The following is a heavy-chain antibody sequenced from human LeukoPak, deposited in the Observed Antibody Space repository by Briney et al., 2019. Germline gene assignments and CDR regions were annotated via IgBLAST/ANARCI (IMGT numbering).Heavy chain of an antibody. CDR2: IYSGGTT. CDR1: GFTVSSNY. CDR3: ARLSYYLSRGYYQRYFDL. V-gene: IGHV3-53*01. J-gene: IGHJ2*01. D-gene: IGHD3-22*01. Sequence: PGGSLRLSCAASGFTVSSNYMNWVRQAPGKGLEWVSIIYSGGTTYYADSVRGRFTISRDESKNTLYLQMNSLRAEDTAVYYCARLSYYLSRGYYQRYFDLWGHGTLVTVSS.